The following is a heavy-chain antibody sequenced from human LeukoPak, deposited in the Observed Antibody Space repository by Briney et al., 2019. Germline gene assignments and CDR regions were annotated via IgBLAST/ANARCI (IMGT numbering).Heavy chain of an antibody. CDR2: IYHSGST. CDR1: GGSISSSNW. D-gene: IGHD3-3*01. Sequence: PSGTLSLTCAVSGGSISSSNWWSWVRQPPGKGLEWIGEIYHSGSTNYNPSLKSRVTISVDKSKNQLSLKLTSATAADTSVYYCARHSGLRSPFDPWGQGTLVTVSS. V-gene: IGHV4-4*02. J-gene: IGHJ5*02. CDR3: ARHSGLRSPFDP.